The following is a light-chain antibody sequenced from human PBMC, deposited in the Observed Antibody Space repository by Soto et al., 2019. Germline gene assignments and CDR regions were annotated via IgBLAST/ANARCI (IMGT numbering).Light chain of an antibody. CDR2: AAS. V-gene: IGKV1-12*01. CDR1: HTISSW. J-gene: IGKJ1*01. Sequence: DIQMTQSPSSVSTSVGDRVTITCRASHTISSWLASYQQKPXKAPKLLISAASSLQSGVPARFSGSGSGTDFTLTISSLEPEDFASYYCQQSYSTPPGTFGQGTKV. CDR3: QQSYSTPPGT.